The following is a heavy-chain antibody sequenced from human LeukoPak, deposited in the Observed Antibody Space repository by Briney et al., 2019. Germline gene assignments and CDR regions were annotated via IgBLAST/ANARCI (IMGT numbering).Heavy chain of an antibody. D-gene: IGHD3-10*01. Sequence: PSETLSLTCAVYGGSFSGYYWSCIRDPPGKGLEWIGEINHSGSTNYNPSLKSRVTISVDTSKNQFSLKLSSVTAADTAVYYCAGYGSGGAFDYWGQGTLVTVSS. CDR1: GGSFSGYY. V-gene: IGHV4-34*01. J-gene: IGHJ4*02. CDR2: INHSGST. CDR3: AGYGSGGAFDY.